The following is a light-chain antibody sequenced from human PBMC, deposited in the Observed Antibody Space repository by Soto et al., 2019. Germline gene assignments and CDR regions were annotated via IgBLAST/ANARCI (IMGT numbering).Light chain of an antibody. Sequence: ELVLTQSPGTLSLSPGERATLSCRASQSVSSSYLAWYQQKPGQAPRLLIYGAISRATGIPDRFSGSGSGTDFTLTISRLEPEDFAVYYCQQYGSSPQTFGQGTKVEIK. CDR2: GAI. CDR1: QSVSSSY. V-gene: IGKV3-20*01. CDR3: QQYGSSPQT. J-gene: IGKJ1*01.